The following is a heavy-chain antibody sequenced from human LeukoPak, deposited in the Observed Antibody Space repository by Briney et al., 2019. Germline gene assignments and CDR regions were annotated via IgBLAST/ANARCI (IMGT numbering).Heavy chain of an antibody. Sequence: ASVKVSCKASGYTFTSYAMHWVRQAPGQGLEWMGWISAYNGNTNYAQKLQGRVTMTTDTSTSTAYMELRSLRSDDTAVYYCAREGSGSRTYYYGMDVWGQGTTVTVSS. V-gene: IGHV1-18*01. CDR3: AREGSGSRTYYYGMDV. D-gene: IGHD3-10*01. J-gene: IGHJ6*02. CDR1: GYTFTSYA. CDR2: ISAYNGNT.